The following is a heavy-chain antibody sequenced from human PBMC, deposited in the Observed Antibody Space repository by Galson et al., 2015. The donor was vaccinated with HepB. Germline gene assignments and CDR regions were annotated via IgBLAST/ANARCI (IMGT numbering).Heavy chain of an antibody. V-gene: IGHV1-46*03. CDR3: ARVGANQRVVDY. CDR2: INPSGGST. Sequence: SVKVSCKASGYTFTSYYMHWVRQAPGQGLEWMGIINPSGGSTSYAQEFQGRVTMTRDTSTSTVYMELSSLRSEDTAVYYCARVGANQRVVDYWGQGTLVTVSS. CDR1: GYTFTSYY. J-gene: IGHJ4*02. D-gene: IGHD4/OR15-4a*01.